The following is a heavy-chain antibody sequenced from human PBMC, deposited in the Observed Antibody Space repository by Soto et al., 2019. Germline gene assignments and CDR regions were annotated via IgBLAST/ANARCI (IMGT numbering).Heavy chain of an antibody. Sequence: HVQLVESGGDLVKPGGSLRLSCAASGFTFSDYYMTWIRQAPGKGLEWVSYISSNGITKSYADSVKGRFTISRDNAKSSLYLHMSSLRAEDTAVYYCGTYGGNSRGYYYHGVDVWGQGTTVSVSS. CDR1: GFTFSDYY. V-gene: IGHV3-11*01. D-gene: IGHD4-17*01. CDR3: GTYGGNSRGYYYHGVDV. J-gene: IGHJ6*02. CDR2: ISSNGITK.